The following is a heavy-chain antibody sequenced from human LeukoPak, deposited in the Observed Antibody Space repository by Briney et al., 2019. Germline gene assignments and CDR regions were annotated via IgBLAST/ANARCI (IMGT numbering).Heavy chain of an antibody. J-gene: IGHJ6*02. Sequence: TGGSLRLSCAASGFTFSSYAMSWVRQAPGKGLEWVSSITSSSSYIYYADSVRGRFTISRDNAKNSLYLQMTGLRAEDTAVYYCARDPFDCSSTSCRIGSFYYYFHGMDVWGQGTTVTVSS. V-gene: IGHV3-21*01. D-gene: IGHD2-2*01. CDR1: GFTFSSYA. CDR3: ARDPFDCSSTSCRIGSFYYYFHGMDV. CDR2: ITSSSSYI.